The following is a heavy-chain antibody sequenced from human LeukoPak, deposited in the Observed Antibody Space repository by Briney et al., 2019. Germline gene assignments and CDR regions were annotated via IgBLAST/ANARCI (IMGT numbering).Heavy chain of an antibody. D-gene: IGHD2-15*01. Sequence: PGGSLRLSCAASGFTFNNYVMSWVRQAPGKGLEWVSAFSGSNDNTYYADSVKGRFTISRDNSKNTLYLQMNSLRAEDTALYYCAKGQRWELPLDYWGQGTLVTVSS. CDR2: FSGSNDNT. V-gene: IGHV3-23*01. CDR1: GFTFNNYV. J-gene: IGHJ4*02. CDR3: AKGQRWELPLDY.